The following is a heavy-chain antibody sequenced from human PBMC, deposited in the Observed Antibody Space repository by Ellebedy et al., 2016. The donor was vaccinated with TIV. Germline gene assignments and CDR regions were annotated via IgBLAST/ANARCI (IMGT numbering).Heavy chain of an antibody. CDR2: IHYRGST. J-gene: IGHJ4*02. CDR3: ARIPLLEKSSGCIDC. D-gene: IGHD6-19*01. CDR1: GGSISSSSHY. Sequence: MPSETLSLTCTVSGGSISSSSHYWGWIRQPPGKGLEWIGCIHYRGSTYYNPSLTSRVTILVDTSQSQFSLRLSSVTAADTAVYYCARIPLLEKSSGCIDCWGQGTLVTVSS. V-gene: IGHV4-39*07.